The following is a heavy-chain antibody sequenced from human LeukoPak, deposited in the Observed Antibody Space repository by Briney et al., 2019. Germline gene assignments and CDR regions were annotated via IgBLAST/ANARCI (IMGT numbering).Heavy chain of an antibody. J-gene: IGHJ4*02. CDR1: GFTVSSNY. CDR3: AKNSRSIAAAGFLDY. CDR2: IYSGGST. Sequence: GGSLRLSCAASGFTVSSNYMSWVRQAPGKGLEWVSVIYSGGSTYYADSVKGRFTISRHNSKNTLNLQMNSLRAEDTAVYYCAKNSRSIAAAGFLDYWGQGTLVTVSS. D-gene: IGHD6-13*01. V-gene: IGHV3-53*01.